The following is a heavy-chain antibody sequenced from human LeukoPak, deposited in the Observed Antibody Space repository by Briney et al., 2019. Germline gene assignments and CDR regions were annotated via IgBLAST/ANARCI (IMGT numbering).Heavy chain of an antibody. CDR2: ISPSGDST. J-gene: IGHJ4*02. CDR1: GYRFTSFY. V-gene: IGHV1-46*01. Sequence: ASVKVSCKASGYRFTSFYIHWVRQAPGQGLEWMGIISPSGDSTRYAQKIQGRVTVTRDMSTSTVYMELSSLTSEDTAVYYCARDAGYRRSWLFDYWGQGTLVTVSS. D-gene: IGHD6-13*01. CDR3: ARDAGYRRSWLFDY.